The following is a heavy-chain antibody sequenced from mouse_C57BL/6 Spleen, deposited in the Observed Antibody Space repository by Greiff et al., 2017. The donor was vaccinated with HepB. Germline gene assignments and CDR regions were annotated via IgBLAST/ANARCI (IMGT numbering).Heavy chain of an antibody. Sequence: EVKLVESGGDLVKPGGSLKLSCAASGFTFSSYGMSWVRQTPDKRLEWVATISSGGSYTYYPDSVKGRFTISRDNAKNTLYLQMSSLKSEDTAMYYCARQANWDYWGQGTTLTVSS. CDR2: ISSGGSYT. V-gene: IGHV5-6*01. D-gene: IGHD4-1*01. CDR3: ARQANWDY. CDR1: GFTFSSYG. J-gene: IGHJ2*01.